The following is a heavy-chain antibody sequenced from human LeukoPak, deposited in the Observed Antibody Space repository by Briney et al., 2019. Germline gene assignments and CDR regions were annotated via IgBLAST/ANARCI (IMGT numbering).Heavy chain of an antibody. V-gene: IGHV4-59*01. D-gene: IGHD3-22*01. Sequence: PSETLSLTCTVSGGSISSYYWSWIRQPPGKGLEWIGYIYYSGSTNYTPSLKSRVTISVDTSKNQFSLKLSSVTAADTAVYYCARDNYYYDSSGYYEYFDYWGQGTLVTVSS. CDR3: ARDNYYYDSSGYYEYFDY. CDR2: IYYSGST. CDR1: GGSISSYY. J-gene: IGHJ4*02.